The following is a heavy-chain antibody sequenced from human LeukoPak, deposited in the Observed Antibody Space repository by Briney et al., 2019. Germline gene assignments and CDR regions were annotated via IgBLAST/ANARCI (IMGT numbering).Heavy chain of an antibody. CDR3: ARSAVEWFGALFGAFDI. J-gene: IGHJ3*02. V-gene: IGHV1-18*01. CDR2: ISTYNGNT. D-gene: IGHD3-10*01. CDR1: GYTFTVYA. Sequence: ASVKVSCKASGYTFTVYAISWVRQAPGQGLEWMGWISTYNGNTNYAQKLQGRVTMTTDTSTSTAYMELRSLRSDDTALYYCARSAVEWFGALFGAFDIRGQGTMVSVSS.